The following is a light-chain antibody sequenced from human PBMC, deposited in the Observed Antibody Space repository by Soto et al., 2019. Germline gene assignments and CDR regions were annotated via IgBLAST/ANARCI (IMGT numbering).Light chain of an antibody. CDR2: AAS. Sequence: DIQMTQSPSSLSAFVGDRVIITCRASQNIGNYLNWYHQKPGKAPKLLIFAASSLQSGIPPRFSGSGSGTDFTLTISSLQPEDFATYYCQQSYTQWTFGKGTKVEIK. J-gene: IGKJ1*01. CDR1: QNIGNY. CDR3: QQSYTQWT. V-gene: IGKV1-39*01.